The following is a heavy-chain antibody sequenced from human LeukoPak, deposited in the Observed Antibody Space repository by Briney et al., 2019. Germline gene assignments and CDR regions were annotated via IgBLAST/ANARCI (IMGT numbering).Heavy chain of an antibody. D-gene: IGHD2-2*01. Sequence: ASVKVSCKASGYTFTGYYMHWVRQAPGQGLEWMGWINPNSGGTNYAQKFQGKVTMTRDTSISTAYMELSRLRSDDTAVYYCARNKRICSSTSCLDGELDYYYYYYMDVWGKGTTVTVSS. CDR3: ARNKRICSSTSCLDGELDYYYYYYMDV. J-gene: IGHJ6*03. CDR1: GYTFTGYY. V-gene: IGHV1-2*02. CDR2: INPNSGGT.